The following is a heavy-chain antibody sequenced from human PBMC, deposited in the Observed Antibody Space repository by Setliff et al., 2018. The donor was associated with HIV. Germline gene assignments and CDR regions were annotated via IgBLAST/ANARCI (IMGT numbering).Heavy chain of an antibody. CDR1: GGSFSDYY. V-gene: IGHV4-34*01. CDR3: LLDVPLILRTSPPL. J-gene: IGHJ4*02. Sequence: LSLTCVVYGGSFSDYYWSWIRQPPGKGLEWIGGINHSGNTTYNPSLKSRVTMSVDTTKNQFSLKLNTVTAADTATYYCLLDVPLILRTSPPLWGQGTPVTVSS. D-gene: IGHD1-7*01. CDR2: INHSGNT.